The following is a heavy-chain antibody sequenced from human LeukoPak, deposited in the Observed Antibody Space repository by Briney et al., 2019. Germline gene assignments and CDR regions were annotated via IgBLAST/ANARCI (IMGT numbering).Heavy chain of an antibody. Sequence: ASVKVSCKASGYTFTDYYMHWVRQAPGQGLEWMGWINPNSGGTNYAQKSQGRVTMTRDTSISTAYMELSRLRSDDTAVYYCARDSTPSYYDSSGYCTLDYWGQGTLVTVSS. CDR2: INPNSGGT. V-gene: IGHV1-2*02. J-gene: IGHJ4*02. CDR1: GYTFTDYY. CDR3: ARDSTPSYYDSSGYCTLDY. D-gene: IGHD3-22*01.